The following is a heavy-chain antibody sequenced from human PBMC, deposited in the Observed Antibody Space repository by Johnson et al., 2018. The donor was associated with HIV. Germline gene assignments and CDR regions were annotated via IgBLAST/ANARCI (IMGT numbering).Heavy chain of an antibody. J-gene: IGHJ3*02. CDR3: ERGRGYGAERGSLDN. CDR1: GFTFDDYT. CDR2: ISWDGGST. V-gene: IGHV3-43*01. D-gene: IGHD4-17*01. Sequence: VQLVESGGVVVQPGGSLRLSCAASGFTFDDYTMHWVRQAPGKGLEWVSLISWDGGSTYYAASVKGRFTISRDNAKNSLNLQMNGLRDEDTAWYYCERGRGYGAERGSLDNWGQGTMVTVSA.